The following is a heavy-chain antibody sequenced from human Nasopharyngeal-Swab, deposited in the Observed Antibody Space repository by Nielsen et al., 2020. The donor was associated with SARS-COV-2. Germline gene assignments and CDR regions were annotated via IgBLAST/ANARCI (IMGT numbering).Heavy chain of an antibody. Sequence: GESLKISCAASGFTFSSYWMSWVRQAPGKGLEWVANIKQDGSEKYYVDSVKGRFTISRDNAKNSPYLQMNSLRAEDTAVYYCASLNPMRYWGQGTLVTVSS. CDR3: ASLNPMRY. V-gene: IGHV3-7*05. D-gene: IGHD3-22*01. CDR1: GFTFSSYW. J-gene: IGHJ4*02. CDR2: IKQDGSEK.